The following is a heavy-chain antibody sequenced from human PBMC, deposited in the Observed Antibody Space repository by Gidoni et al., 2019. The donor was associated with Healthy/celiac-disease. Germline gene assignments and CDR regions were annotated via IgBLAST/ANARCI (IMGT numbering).Heavy chain of an antibody. J-gene: IGHJ2*01. D-gene: IGHD7-27*01. Sequence: QVQLQESGPGLVKPSQTLSLTCPVSGGSIRRGGYYWSWIRQHPGKGLEWIGYIYYSGSTYYNPSLKSRVTISVDTSKNQFSLKLSSVTAADTAVYYCARDFAGDLGWYFDLWGRGTLVTVSS. CDR2: IYYSGST. V-gene: IGHV4-31*03. CDR3: ARDFAGDLGWYFDL. CDR1: GGSIRRGGYY.